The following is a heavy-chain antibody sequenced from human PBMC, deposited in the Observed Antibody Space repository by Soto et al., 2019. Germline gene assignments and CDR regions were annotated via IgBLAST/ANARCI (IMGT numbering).Heavy chain of an antibody. V-gene: IGHV5-51*03. Sequence: EVQLVQSGAEMKKPGESLKISCKASGYGFTSYWIGWVRQMPGKGLEWMGFIYPGESDTRYSPSFKGQVTISVDKSIATAYLQWSSLEASDTAMYYCARRLPARDGGSSYAFDYWGQGTLVTVSS. CDR2: IYPGESDT. CDR1: GYGFTSYW. D-gene: IGHD5-18*01. CDR3: ARRLPARDGGSSYAFDY. J-gene: IGHJ4*02.